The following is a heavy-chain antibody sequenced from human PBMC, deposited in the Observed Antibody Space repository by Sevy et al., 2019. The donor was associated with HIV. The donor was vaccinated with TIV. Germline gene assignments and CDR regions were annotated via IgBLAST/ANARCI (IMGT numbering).Heavy chain of an antibody. V-gene: IGHV3-30*03. CDR3: ARGGSGDYYYYGVDV. CDR1: GFTFRNFG. CDR2: VSYDGSSK. J-gene: IGHJ6*02. Sequence: GGSLRLSCVGSGFTFRNFGVHWLRQAPGKGLEWLSVVSYDGSSKYYVDSVKGRFIVSRDNSKNKLYLQMHSLRTEDTAVYYCARGGSGDYYYYGVDVWGQGTTVTVSS. D-gene: IGHD3-10*01.